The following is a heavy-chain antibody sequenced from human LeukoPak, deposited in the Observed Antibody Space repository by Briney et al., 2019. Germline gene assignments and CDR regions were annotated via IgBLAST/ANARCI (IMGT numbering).Heavy chain of an antibody. CDR1: GYTFSDYY. J-gene: IGHJ6*02. CDR2: INPISGGT. V-gene: IGHV1-2*02. D-gene: IGHD1-26*01. Sequence: VASVKVSCKASGYTFSDYYIHWVRQAPGHGLEWMGWINPISGGTNYARNFQGRVTMTRDTSIRTAYMELSRLRSDDTAVYYCASLGATTLSYYGMDVWGQGTTVTVSS. CDR3: ASLGATTLSYYGMDV.